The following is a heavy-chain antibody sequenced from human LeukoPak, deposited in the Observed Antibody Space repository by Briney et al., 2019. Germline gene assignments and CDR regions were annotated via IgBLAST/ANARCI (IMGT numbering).Heavy chain of an antibody. CDR3: AREEPYYYDSSGYYKNY. CDR2: IIPILGIA. J-gene: IGHJ4*02. CDR1: GGTFSSYA. D-gene: IGHD3-22*01. V-gene: IGHV1-69*04. Sequence: SVKVSCKASGGTFSSYAISWVRQAPGQGLEWMGRIIPILGIANYAQRFQGRVTITADKSTSTAYMELSSLRSEDTAVYYCAREEPYYYDSSGYYKNYWGQGALVTVSS.